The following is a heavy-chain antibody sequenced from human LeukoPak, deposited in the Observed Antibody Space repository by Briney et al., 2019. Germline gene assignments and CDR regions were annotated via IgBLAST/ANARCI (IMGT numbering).Heavy chain of an antibody. CDR3: ARDQDIVATIDNHFDY. V-gene: IGHV1-69*04. J-gene: IGHJ4*02. D-gene: IGHD5-12*01. Sequence: ASVKVSCKASGGTFSSYAISWVRQAPGQGLEWMGRIIPILGIANYAQKFQGRVTITADKSTSTAYMELSSLRSEDTAVYYCARDQDIVATIDNHFDYWGQGTLVTVSS. CDR2: IIPILGIA. CDR1: GGTFSSYA.